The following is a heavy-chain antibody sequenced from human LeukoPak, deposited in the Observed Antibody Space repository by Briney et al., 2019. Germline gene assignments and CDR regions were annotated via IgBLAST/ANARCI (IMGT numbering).Heavy chain of an antibody. D-gene: IGHD3-10*01. V-gene: IGHV3-23*01. CDR2: ISGSGGST. J-gene: IGHJ4*02. CDR3: AKDPEYYYGSGSYRGNFDY. Sequence: GGSLRLSCAASGFTFSDYNMRWIRQAPGKGLEWVSAISGSGGSTYYADSVKGRFTISRDNSKNTLYLQMNSLRAEDTAVYYCAKDPEYYYGSGSYRGNFDYWGQGTLVTVSS. CDR1: GFTFSDYN.